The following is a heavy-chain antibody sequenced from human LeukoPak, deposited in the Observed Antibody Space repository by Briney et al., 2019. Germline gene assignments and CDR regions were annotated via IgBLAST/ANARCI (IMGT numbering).Heavy chain of an antibody. V-gene: IGHV3-74*01. CDR1: GFTFSTYW. J-gene: IGHJ5*02. D-gene: IGHD2-2*01. CDR2: INSGGTTT. Sequence: GGSLRLSCAASGFTFSTYWMHWVRQAPGKGLVWVLRINSGGTTTNYADSVKGRFTISRDNAKNTLYLQMNSLRGEDTAVYYCATSNWFDPWGQGTLVTVSS. CDR3: ATSNWFDP.